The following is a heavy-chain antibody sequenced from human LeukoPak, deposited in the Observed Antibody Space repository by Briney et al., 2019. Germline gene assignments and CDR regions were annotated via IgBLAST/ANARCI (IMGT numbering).Heavy chain of an antibody. CDR3: AKEASAGYPNWFAP. Sequence: GGSLRLSCAASGFTVSSNYMSWVRQAPGKGLEWVSAISGSATATNYADSVKGRFTISRDNSKSTLYLQMNSLRVEDTAMYYCAKEASAGYPNWFAPWGRGTLVTVSS. CDR1: GFTVSSNY. V-gene: IGHV3-23*01. J-gene: IGHJ5*02. CDR2: ISGSATAT. D-gene: IGHD2-15*01.